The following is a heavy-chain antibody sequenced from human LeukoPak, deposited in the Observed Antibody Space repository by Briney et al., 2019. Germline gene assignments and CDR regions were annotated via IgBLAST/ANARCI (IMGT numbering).Heavy chain of an antibody. CDR2: ISYDGSNK. J-gene: IGHJ4*02. V-gene: IGHV3-30*18. CDR1: GFTLSSYG. CDR3: AKASPNWGFDY. Sequence: PGRSLRLSCAASGFTLSSYGMHWVRQAPGKGLEWVAVISYDGSNKYYADSVKGRFTISRDNSKNTLYLQMNSLRAEDTAVYYCAKASPNWGFDYWGQGTLVTVSS. D-gene: IGHD7-27*01.